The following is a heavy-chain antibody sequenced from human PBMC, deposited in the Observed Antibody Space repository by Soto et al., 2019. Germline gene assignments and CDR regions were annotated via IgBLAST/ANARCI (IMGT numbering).Heavy chain of an antibody. Sequence: SVKVSCKASGGTFSSYAISWVRQAPGQGLEWMGGIIPIFGTANYAQKFQGRVTITADESTSTAYMELRSLRSDDTAVYYCARSLSAGFYYYGMDVWGQGTTVTVSS. CDR1: GGTFSSYA. D-gene: IGHD3-10*01. J-gene: IGHJ6*02. V-gene: IGHV1-69*13. CDR2: IIPIFGTA. CDR3: ARSLSAGFYYYGMDV.